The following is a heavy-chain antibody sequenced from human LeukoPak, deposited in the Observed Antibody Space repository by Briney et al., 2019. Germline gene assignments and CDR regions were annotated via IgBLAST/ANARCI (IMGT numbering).Heavy chain of an antibody. CDR2: INPNSGGT. CDR1: GYTFTGYY. CDR3: AREYYDFWSGYYRDNWFDP. Sequence: ASVKVSCKASGYTFTGYYMHWVRQAPGQGLEWLGWINPNSGGTNYAQKFQGRVTMTRDTSISTAYMELSRLRSDDTAVYYCAREYYDFWSGYYRDNWFDPWGQGTLVTVSS. J-gene: IGHJ5*02. D-gene: IGHD3-3*01. V-gene: IGHV1-2*02.